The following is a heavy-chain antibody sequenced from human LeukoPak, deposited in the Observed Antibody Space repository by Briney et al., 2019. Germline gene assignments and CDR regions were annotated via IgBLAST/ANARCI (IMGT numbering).Heavy chain of an antibody. CDR2: ISWNSGSI. CDR1: GFTFDDYA. J-gene: IGHJ5*02. V-gene: IGHV3-9*01. D-gene: IGHD1-26*01. CDR3: TTTSGTYRFDP. Sequence: GGSLRLSCAASGFTFDDYAMHWVRQAPGKGLEWVSGISWNSGSIGYADSVKGRFTISRDNAKNFLYPQMNSLRAEDTAVYYCTTTSGTYRFDPWGQGTLVTVSS.